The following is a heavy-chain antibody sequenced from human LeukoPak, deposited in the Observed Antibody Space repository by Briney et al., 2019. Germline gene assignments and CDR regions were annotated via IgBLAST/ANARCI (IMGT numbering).Heavy chain of an antibody. D-gene: IGHD3-22*01. Sequence: PSETLSLTCAVSGGSISSHYWSWIRQPPGKGLEWIGYIYYSGSTNYNPSLKSRVTISVDTSKNQFSLKLSSVTAADTAVYYCARSTGFYTTYYMDVWGKGTTVTVSS. J-gene: IGHJ6*03. CDR1: GGSISSHY. V-gene: IGHV4-59*11. CDR3: ARSTGFYTTYYMDV. CDR2: IYYSGST.